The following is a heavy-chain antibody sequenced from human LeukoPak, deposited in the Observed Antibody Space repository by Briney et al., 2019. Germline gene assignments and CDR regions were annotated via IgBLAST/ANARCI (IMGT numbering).Heavy chain of an antibody. CDR1: GGSISSYY. Sequence: SETLSLTCTVSGGSISSYYWSWIRQPPGKGLEWIGYIYYSGSTNYKLSLKSRVTISVDTSKNQFSLKLSSVTAADTAAYYCARGGYYGSGNDFRFDPWGQGTLVTVSS. CDR3: ARGGYYGSGNDFRFDP. J-gene: IGHJ5*02. CDR2: IYYSGST. D-gene: IGHD3-10*01. V-gene: IGHV4-59*01.